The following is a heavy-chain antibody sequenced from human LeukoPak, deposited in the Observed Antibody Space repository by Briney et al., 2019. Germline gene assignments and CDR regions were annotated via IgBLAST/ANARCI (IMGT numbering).Heavy chain of an antibody. CDR2: INPNSGGT. CDR1: GYTFTGYH. D-gene: IGHD1-26*01. V-gene: IGHV1-2*02. Sequence: GASVKVSCKASGYTFTGYHMHWVRQAPGQGLEWMGWINPNSGGTNYAQKFQGRVTMTRDTSISTAYMELSRLRSDDTAVYYCARAEYSGSYLRFDYWGQGTLVTVSS. CDR3: ARAEYSGSYLRFDY. J-gene: IGHJ4*02.